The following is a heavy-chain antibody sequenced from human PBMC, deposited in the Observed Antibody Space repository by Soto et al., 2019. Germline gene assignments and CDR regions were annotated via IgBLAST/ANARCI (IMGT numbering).Heavy chain of an antibody. CDR3: AIDLKDYGFWSGGFCYFDY. V-gene: IGHV1-18*01. Sequence: GTSVKVPCKECGYTYASKGSSWVGQAPEQGLEWMGWISAYNGNTNYAQKLQGRVTMTTDTSTSTAYMELRSLRSDDTAVYYCAIDLKDYGFWSGGFCYFDYWGQGTLVTVSS. J-gene: IGHJ4*02. CDR2: ISAYNGNT. D-gene: IGHD3-3*01. CDR1: GYTYASKG.